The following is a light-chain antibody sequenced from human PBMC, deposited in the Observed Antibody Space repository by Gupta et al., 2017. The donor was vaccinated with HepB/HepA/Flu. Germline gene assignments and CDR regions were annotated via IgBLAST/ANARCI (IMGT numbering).Light chain of an antibody. CDR1: SSNIGSTN. CDR3: AAWDGSLNGVL. J-gene: IGLJ2*01. Sequence: QSVLTQPPSASGTPGQRVTISCSGSSSNIGSTNVNWYQHLPGTAPKLLIYYNNQRPSGVPDRFSGSKSGTSASLVISGLQSEEEADYYCAAWDGSLNGVLFGGGTKLTVL. CDR2: YNN. V-gene: IGLV1-44*01.